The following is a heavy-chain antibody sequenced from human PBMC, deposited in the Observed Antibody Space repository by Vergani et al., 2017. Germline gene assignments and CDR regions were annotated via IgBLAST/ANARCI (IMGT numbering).Heavy chain of an antibody. CDR3: ARDKENDYVWGSYRYFDP. J-gene: IGHJ5*02. V-gene: IGHV4-59*01. Sequence: QVQLQESGPGLVKPSETLSLTCTVSGGSISSYYWSWIRQPPGKGLEWIGYIYYSGSTNYNTSLKSRVTISVDTSKNQFSLKLSSVTAADTAVYYCARDKENDYVWGSYRYFDPWGQGTLVTVSS. D-gene: IGHD3-16*02. CDR2: IYYSGST. CDR1: GGSISSYY.